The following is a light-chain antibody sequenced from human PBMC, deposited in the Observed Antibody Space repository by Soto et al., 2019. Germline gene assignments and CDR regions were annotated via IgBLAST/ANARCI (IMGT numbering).Light chain of an antibody. CDR1: QSITTY. J-gene: IGKJ1*01. CDR2: AAS. Sequence: DIHMTQSPSSLSASVGDRVTITCRASQSITTYLNWYQQKPGKAPKLLIYAASTLRSGVPSRFSGSGSGTDFTPTISSLQPEDFATYYCQQSYSAPLTFGQGTKVDIK. V-gene: IGKV1-39*01. CDR3: QQSYSAPLT.